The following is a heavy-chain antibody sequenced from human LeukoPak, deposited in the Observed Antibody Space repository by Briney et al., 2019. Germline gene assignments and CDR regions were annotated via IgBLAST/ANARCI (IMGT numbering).Heavy chain of an antibody. CDR3: ARAGRGYEYYFDY. J-gene: IGHJ4*02. V-gene: IGHV4-59*01. D-gene: IGHD3-22*01. Sequence: SETLSLTCTVSGGSISSYYWSWIRQPPGKGLEWIGYIYYSGSTNYNPSLKSRVTISVDTSKNQFSLKLSSVTAADTAVYYCARAGRGYEYYFDYWGQGTLVTVSS. CDR2: IYYSGST. CDR1: GGSISSYY.